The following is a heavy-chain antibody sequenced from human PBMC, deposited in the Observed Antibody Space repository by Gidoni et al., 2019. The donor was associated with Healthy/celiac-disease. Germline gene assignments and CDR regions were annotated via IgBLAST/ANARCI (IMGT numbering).Heavy chain of an antibody. V-gene: IGHV3-23*01. D-gene: IGHD3-3*01. CDR1: GFTFSSYA. J-gene: IGHJ4*02. CDR2: SSGSGGST. Sequence: EVQLLESGGGLVQPGGSLRLSCAASGFTFSSYAMSWVRQAPGKGLEWVSASSGSGGSTYYADAVKGRFTISRDNAKNTLYRQMNSLRAEDTAVYYCAKVGLRFVEWSFDYWGQGTLVTVSS. CDR3: AKVGLRFVEWSFDY.